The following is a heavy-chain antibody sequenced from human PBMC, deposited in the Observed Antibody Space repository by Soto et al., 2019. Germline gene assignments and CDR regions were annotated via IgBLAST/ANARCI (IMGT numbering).Heavy chain of an antibody. Sequence: PGGSLRLSCTASGFTFGDYAVSWFRQAPGKGLEWVGVIRNKDFGGATEYAATVKGRLTISRDDSKSIAYLQMNSLKTEDTAVYYCTLIVVVPGAPDYWGQGTLVTVSS. CDR1: GFTFGDYA. CDR3: TLIVVVPGAPDY. CDR2: IRNKDFGGAT. J-gene: IGHJ4*02. D-gene: IGHD2-2*01. V-gene: IGHV3-49*03.